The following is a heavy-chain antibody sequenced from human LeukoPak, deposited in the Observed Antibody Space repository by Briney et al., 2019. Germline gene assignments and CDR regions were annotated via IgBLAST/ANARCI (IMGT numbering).Heavy chain of an antibody. D-gene: IGHD2-2*01. J-gene: IGHJ5*02. CDR2: IYPADSDT. Sequence: GESLKISCKGSGYSFASFWIGWVRQMPGKGLEWMGVIYPADSDTRHSPSFQGQVTISADKSTSTAYLQWSTLKASDTAIYYCARQSAAAQYTNWFDPWGQGTLVTVSS. CDR3: ARQSAAAQYTNWFDP. CDR1: GYSFASFW. V-gene: IGHV5-51*01.